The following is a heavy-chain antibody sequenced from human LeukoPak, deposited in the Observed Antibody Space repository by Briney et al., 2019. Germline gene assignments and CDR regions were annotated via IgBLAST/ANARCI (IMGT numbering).Heavy chain of an antibody. D-gene: IGHD2-21*02. CDR3: ARSRLLSLYFDY. CDR2: INPNSGGT. CDR1: GYTFTGYY. Sequence: ASVKVSCKASGYTFTGYYMHWVRQAPGQGIEWMGWINPNSGGTNYAQKFQGRVTMTRDTSISTAYMELSRLRSDDTAVYYCARSRLLSLYFDYWGQGTLVTVSS. J-gene: IGHJ4*02. V-gene: IGHV1-2*02.